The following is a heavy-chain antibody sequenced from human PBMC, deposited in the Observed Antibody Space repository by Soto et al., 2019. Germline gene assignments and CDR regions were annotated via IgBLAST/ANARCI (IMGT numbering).Heavy chain of an antibody. J-gene: IGHJ4*02. D-gene: IGHD2-15*01. CDR2: INPNSGGT. V-gene: IGHV1-2*04. CDR1: GYTFTGYY. Sequence: ASVKVSCKASGYTFTGYYMHWVRQAPGQGLEWMGWINPNSGGTNYAQKFQGWVTMTRDTSISTAYMELSRLRSDDTAVYYCARGSDCSGGSCYGTDFDYWGQGTLVTVS. CDR3: ARGSDCSGGSCYGTDFDY.